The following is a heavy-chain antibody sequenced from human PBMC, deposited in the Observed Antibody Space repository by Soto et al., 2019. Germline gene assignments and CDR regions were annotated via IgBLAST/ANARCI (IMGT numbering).Heavy chain of an antibody. CDR2: INAGSGNT. CDR1: VYTFTSYA. V-gene: IGHV1-3*01. D-gene: IGHD4-17*01. Sequence: ASVKVSCKASVYTFTSYAMHWVRQAAGKRLEWMGWINAGSGNTKYSQKFQGRVTITRDTSASTAYMDLSTLRSADTAVYYCARDTVTPAYSYSGMTVWGQGTTVTVS. J-gene: IGHJ6*02. CDR3: ARDTVTPAYSYSGMTV.